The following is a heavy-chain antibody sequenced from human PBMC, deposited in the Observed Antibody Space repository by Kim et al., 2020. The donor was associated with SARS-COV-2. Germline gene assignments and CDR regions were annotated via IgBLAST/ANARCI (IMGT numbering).Heavy chain of an antibody. Sequence: ASVKVSCKVSGYTLTELSMHWVRQAPGKGLEWMGGFDPEDGETIYAQKFQGRVTMTEDTSTDTAYMELSSLRSEDTAVYYCATAPPYGGNLGNWFDPWGQGTLVTVSS. CDR1: GYTLTELS. J-gene: IGHJ5*02. CDR3: ATAPPYGGNLGNWFDP. V-gene: IGHV1-24*01. CDR2: FDPEDGET. D-gene: IGHD2-21*02.